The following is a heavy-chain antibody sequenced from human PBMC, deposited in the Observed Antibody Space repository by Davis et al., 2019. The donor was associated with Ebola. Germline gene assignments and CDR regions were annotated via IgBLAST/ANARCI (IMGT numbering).Heavy chain of an antibody. J-gene: IGHJ4*02. CDR1: GFIFGSYG. V-gene: IGHV3-30*02. D-gene: IGHD4-17*01. Sequence: GESLKISCAASGFIFGSYGMHWVRQAPGKGLEWVAFIQYDGSNKYYVDSVKGRFTISRDISNNTLYLQMNSLRAEDTAVYYCAKFPTVTTLGYFDYWGQGTLVTVSS. CDR3: AKFPTVTTLGYFDY. CDR2: IQYDGSNK.